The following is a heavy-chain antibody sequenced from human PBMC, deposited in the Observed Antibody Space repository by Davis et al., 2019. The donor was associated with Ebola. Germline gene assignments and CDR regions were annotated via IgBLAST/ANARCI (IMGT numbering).Heavy chain of an antibody. CDR2: ISGSGGST. CDR3: AKVYYDSSETKGGAFDI. Sequence: PGGSLRLSCAASGFTFSSYAMSWVRQAPGKGLEWVSAISGSGGSTYYADSVKGRFTISRDNSKNTLYLQMNSLRAEDTAVYYCAKVYYDSSETKGGAFDIWGQGTMVTVSS. CDR1: GFTFSSYA. J-gene: IGHJ3*02. V-gene: IGHV3-23*01. D-gene: IGHD3-22*01.